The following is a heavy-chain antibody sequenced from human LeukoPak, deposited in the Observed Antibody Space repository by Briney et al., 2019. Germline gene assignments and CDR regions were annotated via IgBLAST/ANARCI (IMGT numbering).Heavy chain of an antibody. CDR3: AGYCSGGSGQSYFDY. D-gene: IGHD2-15*01. Sequence: TSETLSLTCTVSGRSIRSYYLSWIPQHPGKGLEWIGYIYYSEKTYYNPPLKSRLTISVNTTTNQLSLRMRSVTAADAAVYYCAGYCSGGSGQSYFDYWGQGTLVTVSS. CDR2: IYYSEKT. V-gene: IGHV4-59*06. J-gene: IGHJ4*02. CDR1: GRSIRSYY.